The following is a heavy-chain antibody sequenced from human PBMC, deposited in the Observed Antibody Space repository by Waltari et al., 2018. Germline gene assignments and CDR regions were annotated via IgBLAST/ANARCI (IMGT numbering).Heavy chain of an antibody. CDR1: GFTFSSFA. CDR3: ERDAVA. CDR2: RTDDGRNK. V-gene: IGHV3-30*04. D-gene: IGHD2-21*01. J-gene: IGHJ3*01. Sequence: QVQLVESGGGVVQPGWSLRLSCAASGFTFSSFAMHWVRQAPGKGLEWVAVRTDDGRNKYYADSVKGRFTITRENSKNTRNLKMNSLRAEDTAVYYCERDAVAWGQGTMVTVSS.